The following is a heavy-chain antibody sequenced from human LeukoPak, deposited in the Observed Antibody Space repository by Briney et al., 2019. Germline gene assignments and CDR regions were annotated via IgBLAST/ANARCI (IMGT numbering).Heavy chain of an antibody. Sequence: MPSETLSLTCTVSGGSISSYYWSWIRQPPGKGLEWIGYIYYSGSTNYNPSLKSRVTISVDTSKNQFSLKLSSMTAADTAVYYCARGRGTYYAPSDAFDIWGQGTMVTVFS. J-gene: IGHJ3*02. D-gene: IGHD1-26*01. CDR3: ARGRGTYYAPSDAFDI. CDR1: GGSISSYY. V-gene: IGHV4-59*01. CDR2: IYYSGST.